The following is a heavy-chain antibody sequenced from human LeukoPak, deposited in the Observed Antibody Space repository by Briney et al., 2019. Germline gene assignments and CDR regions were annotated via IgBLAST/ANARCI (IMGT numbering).Heavy chain of an antibody. J-gene: IGHJ4*02. D-gene: IGHD3-10*01. CDR1: GGSFSGYY. CDR2: INHSGST. Sequence: SETLSLTCAVYGGSFSGYYWSWIRQPPGKGLEWIGEINHSGSTNYNPSLKSRVTISVDTSKNQFSLKLSSVTAADTAVYYGARGSVLWFGEFSFDYWGQGTLVTVSP. CDR3: ARGSVLWFGEFSFDY. V-gene: IGHV4-34*01.